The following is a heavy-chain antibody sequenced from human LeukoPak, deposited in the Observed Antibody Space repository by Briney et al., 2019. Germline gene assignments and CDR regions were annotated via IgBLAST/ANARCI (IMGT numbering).Heavy chain of an antibody. D-gene: IGHD4-17*01. CDR1: GGSISSYY. CDR3: ARATVTYSYYYGMDV. CDR2: IYYSGST. V-gene: IGHV4-59*01. Sequence: SETLSLTCTVSGGSISSYYWSWIRQPPGKGLEWIGYIYYSGSTNYNPSLKSRVTISVDTSKNQLSLKVSSVTAADTAVYYCARATVTYSYYYGMDVWGQGTTVTVSS. J-gene: IGHJ6*02.